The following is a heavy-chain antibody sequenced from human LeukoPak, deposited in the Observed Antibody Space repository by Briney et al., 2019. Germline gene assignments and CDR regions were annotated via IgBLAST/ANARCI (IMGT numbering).Heavy chain of an antibody. CDR1: GGTFSSYA. Sequence: ASVKVSCKASGGTFSSYAISWVRQAPGQGLEWMGRIIPIFGIANYAQKFQGRVTITADKSTSTAYMELSSLSSEDTAVYYCARDWAADIVVVPAASHPFDYWGQGTLVTVSS. D-gene: IGHD2-2*01. CDR2: IIPIFGIA. J-gene: IGHJ4*02. CDR3: ARDWAADIVVVPAASHPFDY. V-gene: IGHV1-69*04.